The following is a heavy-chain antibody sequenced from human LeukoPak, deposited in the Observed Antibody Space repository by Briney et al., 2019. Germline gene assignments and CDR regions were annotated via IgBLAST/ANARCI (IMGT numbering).Heavy chain of an antibody. D-gene: IGHD1-14*01. CDR2: IRGDGNEK. CDR3: MTELLGY. V-gene: IGHV3-7*03. CDR1: GFTFSSYW. J-gene: IGHJ4*02. Sequence: GGSLGLSCAASGFTFSSYWMNWVRQAPGRGLEFVANIRGDGNEKYYMDSMKGRLTISRDNAKNSLFLQMSGLRAEDTAVYYCMTELLGYRGQGTLVTVSS.